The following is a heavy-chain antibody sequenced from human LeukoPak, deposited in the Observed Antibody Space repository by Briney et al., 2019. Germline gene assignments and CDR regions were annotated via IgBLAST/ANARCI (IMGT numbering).Heavy chain of an antibody. CDR3: ARGPGIAVAGTGGYNYFDY. Sequence: SETLSLTCAVYGGSFSDYYWSWIRQPPGKGLEWIGEINHSGSTNYNPSLKSRVTISVDTSKYQFSLKLSSVTAADTAVYYCARGPGIAVAGTGGYNYFDYWGQGTLVTVSS. V-gene: IGHV4-34*01. CDR2: INHSGST. D-gene: IGHD6-19*01. J-gene: IGHJ4*02. CDR1: GGSFSDYY.